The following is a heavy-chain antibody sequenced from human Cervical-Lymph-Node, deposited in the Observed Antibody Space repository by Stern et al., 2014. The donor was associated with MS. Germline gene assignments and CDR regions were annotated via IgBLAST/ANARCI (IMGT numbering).Heavy chain of an antibody. V-gene: IGHV1-2*04. CDR3: ARDRGRGRAFDI. CDR2: INPNSGGT. CDR1: GYTFTGYY. Sequence: QVQLVQSGAEVKKPGASVKVSCQASGYTFTGYYMHWVRQAPGQGLEWMGWINPNSGGTNYAQKLQGWVTMTRDTSISTAYMELSRLRSDDTAVYYCARDRGRGRAFDIWGQGTMVTVSS. D-gene: IGHD3-10*01. J-gene: IGHJ3*02.